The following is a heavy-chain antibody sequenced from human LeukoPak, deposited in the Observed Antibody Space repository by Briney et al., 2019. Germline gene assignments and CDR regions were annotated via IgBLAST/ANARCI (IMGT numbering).Heavy chain of an antibody. Sequence: GRSLRLSCAASGFTFDDYAMHWVRQAPGKGLEWVSGISWNRGSIGYADSVKGRFTISRDNAKNSLYLQMNSLRAEDTALYYCAKDIGGYGVLDYWGQGTLVTVSS. V-gene: IGHV3-9*01. J-gene: IGHJ4*02. CDR1: GFTFDDYA. CDR2: ISWNRGSI. D-gene: IGHD3-22*01. CDR3: AKDIGGYGVLDY.